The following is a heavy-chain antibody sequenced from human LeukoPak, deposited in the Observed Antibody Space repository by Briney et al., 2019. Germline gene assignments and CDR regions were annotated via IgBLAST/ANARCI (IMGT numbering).Heavy chain of an antibody. D-gene: IGHD5-18*01. CDR3: ARDLDTAMAAMVN. CDR2: IILIHGIS. J-gene: IGHJ4*02. Sequence: SVKVSCKASGGTFSCYAFSWVRQAPGQGLEWMGRIILIHGISNYAQKFQGRVTITADKSTSTAYMELNSLRSEDTAVYYCARDLDTAMAAMVNWGQGTLVTVSS. V-gene: IGHV1-69*04. CDR1: GGTFSCYA.